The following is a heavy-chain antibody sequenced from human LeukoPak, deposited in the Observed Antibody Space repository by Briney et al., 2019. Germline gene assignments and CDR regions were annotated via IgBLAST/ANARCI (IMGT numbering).Heavy chain of an antibody. J-gene: IGHJ4*02. Sequence: GSLRLSCAASGFTFSSYGMHWVRQAPGKGLEWVAVIWYDGSNKYYADSVKGRFTISRDNSKNTLYLQMNSLRAEDTAVYYCARVAPYSSSWGIFDYWGQGTLVTVSS. CDR2: IWYDGSNK. CDR1: GFTFSSYG. V-gene: IGHV3-33*01. D-gene: IGHD6-13*01. CDR3: ARVAPYSSSWGIFDY.